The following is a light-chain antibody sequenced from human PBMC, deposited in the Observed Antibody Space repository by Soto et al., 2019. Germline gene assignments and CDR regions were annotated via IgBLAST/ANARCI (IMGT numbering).Light chain of an antibody. CDR2: EVS. CDR1: SSEVGGYNY. CDR3: SSYTSSSTLDA. J-gene: IGLJ1*01. V-gene: IGLV2-14*01. Sequence: QSGVTQPASLSGYPGESSTIGCTGTSSEVGGYNYVSWYQQHPGKAPKVMIYEVSNRPSWVSNRFSGSKYGNTASLTISGLQAEDEADYYCSSYTSSSTLDAFGTGTKVTVL.